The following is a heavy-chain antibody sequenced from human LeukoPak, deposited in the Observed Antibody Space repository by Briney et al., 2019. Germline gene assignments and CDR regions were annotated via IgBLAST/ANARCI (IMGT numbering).Heavy chain of an antibody. Sequence: GGSLRLSCAASGFTFSSYWMPWVRQAPGKGLVWVSRINSDGSSTSYADSVEGRFTISRDNAKNTLYLQMNSLRADDTAVYYCARDHTVVNDYYFDYWGQGTLVTVSS. D-gene: IGHD4-23*01. J-gene: IGHJ4*02. CDR2: INSDGSST. CDR1: GFTFSSYW. CDR3: ARDHTVVNDYYFDY. V-gene: IGHV3-74*01.